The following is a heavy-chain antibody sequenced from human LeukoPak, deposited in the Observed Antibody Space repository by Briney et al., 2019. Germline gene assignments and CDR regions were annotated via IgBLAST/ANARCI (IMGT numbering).Heavy chain of an antibody. Sequence: GASVKVSCKASGYTFTSYDINWVRQAPGQGLEWMGRINPNSGGTNYAQRFQGRVTMTKDTSINTAYMELSRLRSDDTAVYYCARDLSASVADFDYWGQGTLVTVSS. CDR2: INPNSGGT. V-gene: IGHV1-2*06. CDR3: ARDLSASVADFDY. D-gene: IGHD6-19*01. CDR1: GYTFTSYD. J-gene: IGHJ4*02.